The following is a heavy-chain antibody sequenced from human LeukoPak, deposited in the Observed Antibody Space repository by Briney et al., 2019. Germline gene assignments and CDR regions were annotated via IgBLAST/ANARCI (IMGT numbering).Heavy chain of an antibody. CDR3: AKDAQRGFDYSNSLEY. D-gene: IGHD4-11*01. Sequence: GRSLRLSCAASGFTYSHYGMHWVRQAPGKGLEWVAVIWSDGTEKYYADPVKGRFTISRDNSKNMLHLQMNSLRGEDTGVYYCAKDAQRGFDYSNSLEYWGLGALVTVSS. CDR1: GFTYSHYG. J-gene: IGHJ4*02. CDR2: IWSDGTEK. V-gene: IGHV3-33*06.